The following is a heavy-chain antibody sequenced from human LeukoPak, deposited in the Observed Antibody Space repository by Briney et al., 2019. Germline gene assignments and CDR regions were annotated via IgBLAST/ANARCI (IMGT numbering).Heavy chain of an antibody. V-gene: IGHV4-59*01. CDR3: ARVPLSYYYDSSGYSKPYYFDY. CDR2: IYYSGST. CDR1: GGSISSYY. D-gene: IGHD3-22*01. J-gene: IGHJ4*02. Sequence: SETLSLTCTVSGGSISSYYWSRIRQPPGKGLEWIGYIYYSGSTNYNPSLKSRVTMSFDTSKDQFSLNLSSVTAADTAVYYCARVPLSYYYDSSGYSKPYYFDYWGQGTLVTVSS.